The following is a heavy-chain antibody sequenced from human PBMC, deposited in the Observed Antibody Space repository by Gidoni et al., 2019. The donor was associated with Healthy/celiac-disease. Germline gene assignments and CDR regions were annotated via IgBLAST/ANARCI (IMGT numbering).Heavy chain of an antibody. CDR2: LYTSGST. J-gene: IGHJ6*02. D-gene: IGHD3-10*01. CDR1: GGSISSGSYY. CDR3: ARDGSGRNYYYYGMDV. V-gene: IGHV4-61*02. Sequence: QVQLQESGPGLVKPSQTLSLTCTVAGGSISSGSYYWSWIRQPAGKGLEWIGRLYTSGSTNYNPSLKSRVTISVDPSKNRFSLKLSSVTAADTAVYYCARDGSGRNYYYYGMDVWGQGTTVTVSS.